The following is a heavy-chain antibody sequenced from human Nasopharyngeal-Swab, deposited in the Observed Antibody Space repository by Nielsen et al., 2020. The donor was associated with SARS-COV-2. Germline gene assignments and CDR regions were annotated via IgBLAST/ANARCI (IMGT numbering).Heavy chain of an antibody. V-gene: IGHV3-53*01. CDR3: ARDRGIAAAGTHYYYGMDV. J-gene: IGHJ6*02. Sequence: GESLKISCAASGFTVSSNYMSWVRQAPGKGLEWVSVIYSGGSTYYADSVKGRFTISRDNSKNTLYLQMNSLRAEDTAVYYCARDRGIAAAGTHYYYGMDVWGQGTTVTVSS. D-gene: IGHD6-13*01. CDR2: IYSGGST. CDR1: GFTVSSNY.